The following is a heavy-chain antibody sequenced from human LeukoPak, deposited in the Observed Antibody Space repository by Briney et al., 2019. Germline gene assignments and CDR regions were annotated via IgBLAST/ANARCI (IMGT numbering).Heavy chain of an antibody. CDR3: ASGAGSGSYYAANFDY. V-gene: IGHV3-7*01. D-gene: IGHD1-26*01. Sequence: GGSLRLSCAASGFTFSSYWMSWVRQAPGKGLEWVANIKQDGSEKYYVDSVKGRFTISRDNAKNSLYLQMNSLRAEDTAVYYCASGAGSGSYYAANFDYWGQGTLVTVSS. CDR2: IKQDGSEK. J-gene: IGHJ4*02. CDR1: GFTFSSYW.